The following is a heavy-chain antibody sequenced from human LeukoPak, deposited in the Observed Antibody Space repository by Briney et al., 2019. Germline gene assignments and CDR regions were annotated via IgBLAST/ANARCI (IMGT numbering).Heavy chain of an antibody. V-gene: IGHV3-53*01. CDR3: AKDEATSGGGLAS. CDR2: MYTGGTT. Sequence: PGGSLRLSCAASGFSVSATHMSWFRQAPGKGLEWVSAMYTGGTTYYADSVKGRFTIYRDNSKNTLYLQMNSLRAEDTAVYYCAKDEATSGGGLASWGQGTLVSVSS. D-gene: IGHD3-16*01. CDR1: GFSVSATH. J-gene: IGHJ4*02.